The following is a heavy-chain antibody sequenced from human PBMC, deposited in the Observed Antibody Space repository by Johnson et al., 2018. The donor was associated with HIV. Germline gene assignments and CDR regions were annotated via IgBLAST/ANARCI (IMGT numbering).Heavy chain of an antibody. D-gene: IGHD3-16*01. CDR3: ARGRGPRGAFDI. J-gene: IGHJ3*02. CDR2: ISGSGGST. V-gene: IGHV3-23*01. Sequence: VQLLESGGGLVQPGGSLRLSCAASGFTFSSYAMNWVRQAPGKGLEWVSGISGSGGSTYYAESVTGRFPTSRDNSKNTLYLQMNSLRAEDTAVYYCARGRGPRGAFDIWGQGTMVTVSS. CDR1: GFTFSSYA.